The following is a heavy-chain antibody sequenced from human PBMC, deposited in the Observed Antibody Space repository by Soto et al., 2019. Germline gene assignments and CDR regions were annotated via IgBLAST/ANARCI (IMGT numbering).Heavy chain of an antibody. J-gene: IGHJ6*02. CDR1: GYTFTSYV. CDR2: INAGNGNT. CDR3: ARDPSYYGMDV. Sequence: AASVKVSCKASGYTFTSYVMHWVRQAPGQRLEWMGWINAGNGNTKYSQKFQGRVTITRDTSASTAYMELSSLRSEDTAVYYCARDPSYYGMDVWGQGTTVTVSS. V-gene: IGHV1-3*01.